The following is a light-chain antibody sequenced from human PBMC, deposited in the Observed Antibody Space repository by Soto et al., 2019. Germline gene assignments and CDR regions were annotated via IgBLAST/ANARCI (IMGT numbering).Light chain of an antibody. Sequence: DIQMTQSPSTLSASVGDRVTITCRASQSISSWLAWYQQKPGKAPKLLIYDASSLESGVPSRFSGSGSGTEFSISISSLQPDDFATYYCQHYNSQFGQGTKLEIK. V-gene: IGKV1-5*01. CDR2: DAS. J-gene: IGKJ2*01. CDR1: QSISSW. CDR3: QHYNSQ.